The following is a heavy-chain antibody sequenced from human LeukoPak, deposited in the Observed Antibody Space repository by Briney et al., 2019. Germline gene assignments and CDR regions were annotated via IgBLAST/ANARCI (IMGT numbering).Heavy chain of an antibody. CDR1: GFTFSSYG. CDR2: IRGSGGST. D-gene: IGHD3-10*02. V-gene: IGHV3-23*01. Sequence: GGTLRLSCAASGFTFSSYGLSWVRQAPGKGLEWVSAIRGSGGSTYYADSVKGRFTISRDNAKNSLYLQMNSLRAEDTAVYYCAELGITMIGGVWGKGTTVTISS. CDR3: AELGITMIGGV. J-gene: IGHJ6*04.